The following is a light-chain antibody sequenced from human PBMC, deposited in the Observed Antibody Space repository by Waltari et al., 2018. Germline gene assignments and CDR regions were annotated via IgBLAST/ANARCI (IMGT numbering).Light chain of an antibody. CDR2: EVI. CDR3: CSYAGRNIWV. CDR1: SSNVGFYNL. Sequence: QSALTQPASVSGSPGQSITISCPGTSSNVGFYNLVSWYQQHPDKAPKLLVYEVIERPSGVSSRFSGSKSGNTASLTISGLQAEDEDDYYCCSYAGRNIWVFGGGTKVTVL. J-gene: IGLJ3*02. V-gene: IGLV2-23*02.